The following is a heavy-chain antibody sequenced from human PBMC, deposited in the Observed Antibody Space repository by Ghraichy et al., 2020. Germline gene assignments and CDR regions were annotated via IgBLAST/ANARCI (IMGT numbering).Heavy chain of an antibody. D-gene: IGHD2-2*01. V-gene: IGHV4-34*01. Sequence: SETLSLTCAVYGGSFSGYYWSWIRQPPGKGLEWIGEINHSGSTNYNPSLKSRVTISVDTSKNQFSLKLSSVTAADTAVYYCARFPGVICSSTSCHQYYFDYWGQGTLVTVSS. CDR1: GGSFSGYY. CDR2: INHSGST. J-gene: IGHJ4*02. CDR3: ARFPGVICSSTSCHQYYFDY.